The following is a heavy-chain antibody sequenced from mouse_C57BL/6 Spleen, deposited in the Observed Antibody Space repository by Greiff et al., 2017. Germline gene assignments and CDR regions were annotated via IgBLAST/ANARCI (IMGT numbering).Heavy chain of an antibody. CDR3: AKEDYHRAY. J-gene: IGHJ3*01. CDR1: GFSLTSYG. CDR2: IWGDGSK. Sequence: QVQLKESGPGLVAPSPRLSITCTVSGFSLTSYGVSWVRQPPGKGLEWLGVIWGDGSKNYHSALLSRLSISKDNSTSHVFLKLNSLHTDDTATYYCAKEDYHRAYWGQGTLVTVSA. D-gene: IGHD1-1*02. V-gene: IGHV2-3*01.